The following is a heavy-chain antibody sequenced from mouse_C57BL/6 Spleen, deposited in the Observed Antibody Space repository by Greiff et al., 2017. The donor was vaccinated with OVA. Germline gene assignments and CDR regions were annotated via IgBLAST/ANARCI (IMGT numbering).Heavy chain of an antibody. D-gene: IGHD1-1*01. J-gene: IGHJ1*03. CDR3: AKNFDGSSPWYFDV. Sequence: QVQLQQSGPGLVQPSQSLSITCTVSGFSLTSYGVHWVRQSPGKGLEWLGVIWRGGSTDYNAAIMYRQSITKDISKIQVFFNMNSLQADATAIYYCAKNFDGSSPWYFDVWGTGTTVTVSS. V-gene: IGHV2-5*01. CDR1: GFSLTSYG. CDR2: IWRGGST.